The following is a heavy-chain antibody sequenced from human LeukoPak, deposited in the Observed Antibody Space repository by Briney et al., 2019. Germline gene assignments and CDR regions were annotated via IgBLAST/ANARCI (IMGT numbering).Heavy chain of an antibody. CDR1: GFTFSGYE. CDR3: SRENGAFSPFGY. D-gene: IGHD2-8*01. J-gene: IGHJ4*02. Sequence: GSLRLSCAASGFTFSGYEMNWVRQPPGQGLEWIGEISLTGLTHYNPSLESRVTVSLDKSKNQLSLNLTSVTAADTAVYYCSRENGAFSPFGYWGQGTLVTVLS. V-gene: IGHV4-34*01. CDR2: ISLTGLT.